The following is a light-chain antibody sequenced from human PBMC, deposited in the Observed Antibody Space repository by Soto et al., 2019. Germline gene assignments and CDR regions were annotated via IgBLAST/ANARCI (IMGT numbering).Light chain of an antibody. CDR2: GAS. CDR3: QQYGSSPRIT. J-gene: IGKJ5*01. Sequence: ESVLTQSPGTLSLSPGERATLSCRASQSVSSNYLAWYQQKPGQAPRLLIYGASRRATGIPDRFSGSGTGTDFTLTIIRLEPEDVAVHYCQQYGSSPRITFGQGTRPEIK. CDR1: QSVSSNY. V-gene: IGKV3-20*01.